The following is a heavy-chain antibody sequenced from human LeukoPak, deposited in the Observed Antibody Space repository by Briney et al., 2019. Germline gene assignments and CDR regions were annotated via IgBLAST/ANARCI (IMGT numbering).Heavy chain of an antibody. CDR1: GFTFSSYA. D-gene: IGHD2-8*01. Sequence: GGSLRLSCAASGFTFSSYAMSWVRQAPGKGLEWVSTVSGSGGRTDYADSVKGRFIISRDNPKNTLYLQMNSLRAEDTAVYYCAKDRGHCINGVCHNYYYMDVWGKGTTVTVSS. CDR3: AKDRGHCINGVCHNYYYMDV. V-gene: IGHV3-23*01. J-gene: IGHJ6*03. CDR2: VSGSGGRT.